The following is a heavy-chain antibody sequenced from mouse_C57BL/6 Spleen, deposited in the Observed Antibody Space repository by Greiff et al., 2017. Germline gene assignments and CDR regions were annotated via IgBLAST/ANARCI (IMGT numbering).Heavy chain of an antibody. CDR3: ARQGPSVYFDY. CDR1: GFTFSSYG. V-gene: IGHV5-6*01. J-gene: IGHJ2*01. CDR2: ISSGGSYT. D-gene: IGHD3-3*01. Sequence: EVQGVESGGDLVKPGGSLKLSCAASGFTFSSYGMSWVRQTPDKRLEWVATISSGGSYTYYPDSVKGRFTISRDNAKNTLYLQMSSLKSEDTAMYYCARQGPSVYFDYWGQGTTLTVSS.